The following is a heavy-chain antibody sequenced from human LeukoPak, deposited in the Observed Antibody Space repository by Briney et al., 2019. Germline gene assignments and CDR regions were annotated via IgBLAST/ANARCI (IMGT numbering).Heavy chain of an antibody. CDR2: IYYSGST. CDR1: GGSISSGGYS. D-gene: IGHD4-17*01. Sequence: PSQTLSLTCAVSGGSISSGGYSWSWIRQPPGKGLEWIGYIYYSGSTYHNPSLKSRVTISVDTSKNQFSLKLSSVTAADTAVYYCARENTVTKGISYYYYYMDVWGKGTTVTVSS. CDR3: ARENTVTKGISYYYYYMDV. V-gene: IGHV4-30-4*07. J-gene: IGHJ6*03.